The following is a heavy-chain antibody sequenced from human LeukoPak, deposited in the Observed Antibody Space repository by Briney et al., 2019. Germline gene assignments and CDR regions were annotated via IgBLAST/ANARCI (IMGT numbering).Heavy chain of an antibody. J-gene: IGHJ5*02. V-gene: IGHV4-61*02. Sequence: SETLSLTCTVSGGSISSGSYYRSWIRQPAGKGLEWIGRIYSSGSTNYNPSLKSRVTMSVDTSKNQFSLKLSSVAAADTAVYYCARVGLGGISFFDPWGQGTLVTVSS. CDR1: GGSISSGSYY. D-gene: IGHD4-23*01. CDR3: ARVGLGGISFFDP. CDR2: IYSSGST.